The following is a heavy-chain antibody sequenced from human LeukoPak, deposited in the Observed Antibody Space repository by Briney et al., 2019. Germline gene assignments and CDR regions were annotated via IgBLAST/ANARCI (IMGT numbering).Heavy chain of an antibody. Sequence: ASVKVSCKASGYTFTSYAMHWVRQAPGQRLEWMGWINAGNGNTKYSQEFQGRVTITRDTSASTAYMELSSLRSADTAAYYCASEYKYDSSGANAFDIWGQGTMVTVSS. J-gene: IGHJ3*02. V-gene: IGHV1-3*01. CDR1: GYTFTSYA. CDR3: ASEYKYDSSGANAFDI. D-gene: IGHD3-22*01. CDR2: INAGNGNT.